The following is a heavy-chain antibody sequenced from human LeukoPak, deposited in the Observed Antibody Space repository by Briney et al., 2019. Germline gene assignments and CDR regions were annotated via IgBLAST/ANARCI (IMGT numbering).Heavy chain of an antibody. CDR3: TTESAYCGGDCYSGY. CDR2: IKNKTDGGTT. J-gene: IGHJ4*02. CDR1: GFTFSNAW. V-gene: IGHV3-15*01. Sequence: PGGSLRLSCAASGFTFSNAWMSWVRQAPGKGLEWVGCIKNKTDGGTTDYAAPVKGRFTISRDDSKNTLYLQMNSLKTEDTAVYYCTTESAYCGGDCYSGYWGQGTLVTVSS. D-gene: IGHD2-21*02.